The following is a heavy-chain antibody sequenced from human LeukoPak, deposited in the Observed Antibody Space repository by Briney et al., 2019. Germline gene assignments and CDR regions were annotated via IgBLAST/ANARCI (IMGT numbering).Heavy chain of an antibody. J-gene: IGHJ4*02. CDR1: GGSIRSYY. CDR3: ARAMVRDYYFDY. V-gene: IGHV4-59*08. CDR2: IYYSGST. Sequence: SETLSLTCTVSGGSIRSYYWSWIRQPPGKGLEWIGYIYYSGSTNYNPSLKSRVIISVDTSRNQFSLKLSSVTAADTAVYYCARAMVRDYYFDYWGQGTLVTVSS. D-gene: IGHD3-10*01.